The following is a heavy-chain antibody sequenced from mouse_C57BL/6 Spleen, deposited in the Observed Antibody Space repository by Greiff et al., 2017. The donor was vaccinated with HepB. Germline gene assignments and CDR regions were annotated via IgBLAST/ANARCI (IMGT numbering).Heavy chain of an antibody. Sequence: EVKLMESGGGLVKPGGSLKLSCAASGFTFSSYAMSWVRQTPEKRLEWVATISDGGSYTYYPDNVKGRFTISRDNAKNNLYLQMSHLKSEDTAMYYCARDDSSGGAWFAYWGQGTLVTVSA. CDR1: GFTFSSYA. CDR3: ARDDSSGGAWFAY. V-gene: IGHV5-4*01. D-gene: IGHD3-2*02. CDR2: ISDGGSYT. J-gene: IGHJ3*01.